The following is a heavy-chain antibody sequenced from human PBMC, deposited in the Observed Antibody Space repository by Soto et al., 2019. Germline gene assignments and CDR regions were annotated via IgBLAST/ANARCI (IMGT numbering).Heavy chain of an antibody. V-gene: IGHV3-48*02. Sequence: GGSLRLSCAASGFTFSSYSMNWVRQAPGKGLEWVSYISSSSSTIYYAGSVKGRFTISRDNAKNSLYLQMNSLRDEDTAVYYCARDGFRITIFWKQDPPCYYGMDVWGQGTTVTVSS. CDR3: ARDGFRITIFWKQDPPCYYGMDV. D-gene: IGHD3-9*01. CDR2: ISSSSSTI. J-gene: IGHJ6*02. CDR1: GFTFSSYS.